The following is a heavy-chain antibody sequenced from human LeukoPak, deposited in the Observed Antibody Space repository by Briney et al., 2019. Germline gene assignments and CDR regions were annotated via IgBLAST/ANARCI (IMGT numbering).Heavy chain of an antibody. CDR3: AREMAAEDY. CDR1: GFTFSSYA. Sequence: GGSLRLSCAASGFTFSSYAMHWVRQAPGKGLEWVAVISYDGSNKYYADSVKGRFTISRDNAKNSLYLQMNSLRAEDTAVYYCAREMAAEDYWGQGTLVTVSS. CDR2: ISYDGSNK. V-gene: IGHV3-30*04. D-gene: IGHD5-24*01. J-gene: IGHJ4*02.